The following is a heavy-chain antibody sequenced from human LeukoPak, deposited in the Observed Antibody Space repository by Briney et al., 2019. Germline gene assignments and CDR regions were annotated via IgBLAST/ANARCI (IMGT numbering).Heavy chain of an antibody. D-gene: IGHD6-6*01. CDR2: ISTYKGNT. Sequence: GASVKVSCKASGYTFTSYGISWVRQAPGQGLEWMGWISTYKGNTNYAQKVQGRVTVTTDTSTSTVYMGLRSLRSDDTAVYYCGRSMDSSTSRLIEYWGQGTLVTVSS. CDR1: GYTFTSYG. V-gene: IGHV1-18*01. CDR3: GRSMDSSTSRLIEY. J-gene: IGHJ4*02.